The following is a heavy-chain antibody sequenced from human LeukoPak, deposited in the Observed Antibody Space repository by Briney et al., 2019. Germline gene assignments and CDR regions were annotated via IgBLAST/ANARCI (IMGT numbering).Heavy chain of an antibody. CDR1: GFTFSSYS. CDR2: IRYDGSNK. V-gene: IGHV3-30*02. Sequence: GGSLRLSCAASGFTFSSYSMNWARQAPGKGLEWVAFIRYDGSNKYYADSVKGRFTISRDNSKNTLYLQMNSLRAEDTAVYYCAKDQDYDFWSGYLGLFDYWGQGTLVTVSS. CDR3: AKDQDYDFWSGYLGLFDY. D-gene: IGHD3-3*01. J-gene: IGHJ4*02.